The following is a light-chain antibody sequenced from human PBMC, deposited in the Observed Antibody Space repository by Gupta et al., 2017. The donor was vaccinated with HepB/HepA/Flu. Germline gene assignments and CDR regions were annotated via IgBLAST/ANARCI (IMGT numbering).Light chain of an antibody. CDR1: QDIRSW. CDR2: AAS. V-gene: IGKV1-12*01. CDR3: QQTNSLPLT. J-gene: IGKJ4*01. Sequence: DIQMTQSPSFVSASVGDRVTITCRASQDIRSWLAWYQQKPGSAPKLLIYAASTMESGVPSRFSVSGSGTDFALTISSLQPEDFATYYRQQTNSLPLTFGGGTKVEIK.